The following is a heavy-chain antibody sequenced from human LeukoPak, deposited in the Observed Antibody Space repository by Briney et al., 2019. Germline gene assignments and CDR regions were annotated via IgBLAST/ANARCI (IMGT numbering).Heavy chain of an antibody. J-gene: IGHJ4*02. V-gene: IGHV4-39*02. D-gene: IGHD3-22*01. CDR3: ARDGSGYYFGY. Sequence: WVRQPPGKGLEWIGSIYYSGSTYYNPSLKSRVTISVDTSKNQFSLKLSSVTAADTAVYYCARDGSGYYFGYWGQGTLVTVSS. CDR2: IYYSGST.